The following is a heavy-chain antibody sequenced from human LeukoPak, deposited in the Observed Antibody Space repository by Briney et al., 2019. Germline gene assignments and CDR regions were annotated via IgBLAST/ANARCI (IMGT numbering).Heavy chain of an antibody. J-gene: IGHJ4*02. CDR2: ISYDGSNK. V-gene: IGHV3-30-3*01. D-gene: IGHD5-18*01. Sequence: GRSLRLSCAASGFTFSSYAMHWVRQAPGKGLEWVAVISYDGSNKYYADSVKGRFTISRDNSKNTLYLQMNSLRAEDTAVYYCARDRGTWIQLWLYLDYWGQGTLVTVSS. CDR3: ARDRGTWIQLWLYLDY. CDR1: GFTFSSYA.